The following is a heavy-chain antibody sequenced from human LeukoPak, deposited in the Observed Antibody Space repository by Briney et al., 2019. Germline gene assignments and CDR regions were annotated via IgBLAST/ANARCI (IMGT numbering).Heavy chain of an antibody. CDR3: ARTQIYGSGSYYIGNYCYYGMDV. CDR2: INHSGST. CDR1: GGSFSGYY. D-gene: IGHD3-10*01. V-gene: IGHV4-34*01. J-gene: IGHJ6*04. Sequence: SETLSLTCAVYGGSFSGYYWSWIRQPPGKGLEWIGEINHSGSTNYNPSLKSRVTISVDTSKNQFSLKLSSVTAADTAVYYCARTQIYGSGSYYIGNYCYYGMDVWGKGTTVTVSS.